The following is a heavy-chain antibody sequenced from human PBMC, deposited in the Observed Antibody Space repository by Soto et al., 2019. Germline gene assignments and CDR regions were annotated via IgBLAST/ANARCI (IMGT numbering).Heavy chain of an antibody. V-gene: IGHV3-48*03. CDR2: ISSAGDSS. CDR3: ARVGYSYGYALDY. Sequence: PGGSLRLSCAASGFTFSSYEMNWVRQAPGKTLEWVSYISSAGDSSYYADSVKGRFTISRDNAKNSLYLQMNSLRAEDTAVYYCARVGYSYGYALDYWGQGTLVTVSS. D-gene: IGHD5-18*01. CDR1: GFTFSSYE. J-gene: IGHJ4*02.